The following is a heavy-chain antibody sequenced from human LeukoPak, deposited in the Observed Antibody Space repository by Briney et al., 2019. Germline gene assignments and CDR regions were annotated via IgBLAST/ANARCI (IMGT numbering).Heavy chain of an antibody. CDR1: GDSISSYY. CDR2: IHPSGST. CDR3: ARGPPPDFDY. Sequence: SETLSLTCTVSGDSISSYYWSWIRQPAGKGLEWIGRIHPSGSTNYNPSLKSRVTLSADTSKNQSSLKLSSVTAADTAVYYCARGPPPDFDYWGRGTLVTVSS. J-gene: IGHJ4*02. V-gene: IGHV4-4*07.